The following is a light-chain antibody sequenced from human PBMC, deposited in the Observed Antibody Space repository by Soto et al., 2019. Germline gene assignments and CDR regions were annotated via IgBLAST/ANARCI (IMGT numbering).Light chain of an antibody. Sequence: DIQMTQSPSTLSASVGDRVTITCRASQSIGIWLAWYQQRPGKAPKLQIYRASTLESGVPSRFSGSGSGTEFTLTISSLQPDDFATYFCQQYNTYQWTFGQGTKVEIK. V-gene: IGKV1-5*03. CDR2: RAS. J-gene: IGKJ1*01. CDR3: QQYNTYQWT. CDR1: QSIGIW.